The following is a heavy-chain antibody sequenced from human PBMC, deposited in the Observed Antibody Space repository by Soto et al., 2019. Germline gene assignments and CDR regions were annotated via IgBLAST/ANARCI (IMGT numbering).Heavy chain of an antibody. CDR2: ISGGGSNT. Sequence: PGGSLRRSCAASGFPFSSYVMSWVRQAPGKGLEWVSGISGGGSNTFYADSVKGRFTISRDNSKNTLLLQMNSLGAEDTAVYYCAKDSNKYSSSLRGRYFDYWGQGIGVTVSS. V-gene: IGHV3-23*01. CDR1: GFPFSSYV. D-gene: IGHD4-4*01. CDR3: AKDSNKYSSSLRGRYFDY. J-gene: IGHJ4*02.